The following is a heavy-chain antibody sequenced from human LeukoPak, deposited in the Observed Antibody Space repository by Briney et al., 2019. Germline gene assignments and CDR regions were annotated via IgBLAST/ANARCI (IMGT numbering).Heavy chain of an antibody. CDR1: GGSFSGYY. D-gene: IGHD3-3*01. V-gene: IGHV4-34*01. CDR2: INHSGST. Sequence: PSETLSLTCAVYGGSFSGYYWSWIRQPPGKGLEWIGEINHSGSTNYNPSLKSRVTISVDTSKNQFSLKLSSVAAADTAVYYCATSYYDFWSGYFAWFDPWGQGTLVTVSS. J-gene: IGHJ5*02. CDR3: ATSYYDFWSGYFAWFDP.